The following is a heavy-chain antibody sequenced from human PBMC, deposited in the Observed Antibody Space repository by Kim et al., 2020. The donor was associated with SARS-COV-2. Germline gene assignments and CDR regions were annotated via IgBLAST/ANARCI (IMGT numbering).Heavy chain of an antibody. CDR2: INSDRATT. V-gene: IGHV3-74*01. J-gene: IGHJ4*02. D-gene: IGHD6-19*01. Sequence: GGSLRLSCAASGFTFSTYWMHWVRQAPGKGLVWVSRINSDRATTSYADTVKGRFTISRDNAKTTLCLQMNSLRAEDTAVYYCARMFGDWYAIDFWGQGTLVTVSS. CDR1: GFTFSTYW. CDR3: ARMFGDWYAIDF.